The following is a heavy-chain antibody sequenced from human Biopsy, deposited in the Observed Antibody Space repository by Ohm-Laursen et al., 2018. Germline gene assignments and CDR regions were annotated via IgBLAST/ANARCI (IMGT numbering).Heavy chain of an antibody. CDR2: VYYTGST. CDR3: ARDRGYYSDRTVPGYFDL. CDR1: GDSISSYY. J-gene: IGHJ2*01. Sequence: SLTLSFTCAVSGDSISSYYWSWIRQPPGKGLQWIGYVYYTGSTDYNPSLQSRVTISVDTSKNHFSLRLRSVTPADTAIYYCARDRGYYSDRTVPGYFDLWGRGTLVTVPS. V-gene: IGHV4-59*01. D-gene: IGHD3-22*01.